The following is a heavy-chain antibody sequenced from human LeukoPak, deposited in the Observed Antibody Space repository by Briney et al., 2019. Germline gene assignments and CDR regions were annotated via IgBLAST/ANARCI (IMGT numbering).Heavy chain of an antibody. CDR1: RFTFRKQA. V-gene: IGHV3-30*02. CDR2: TNYDGSDR. Sequence: GGSLRLSCPACRFTFRKQAMYWVRQAPGKGLEWVAFTNYDGSDRCYADSVKGRFTVSRDNPKNTLYLHMNSLGTEDTAVYYCGNDFPDRYSLEYWGQGTMVTVPS. CDR3: GNDFPDRYSLEY. D-gene: IGHD2-15*01. J-gene: IGHJ4*02.